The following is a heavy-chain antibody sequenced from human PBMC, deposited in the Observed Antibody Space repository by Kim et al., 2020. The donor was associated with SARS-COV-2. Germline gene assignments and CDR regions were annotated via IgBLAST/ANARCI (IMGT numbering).Heavy chain of an antibody. CDR2: MNPNSGNT. J-gene: IGHJ6*03. V-gene: IGHV1-8*01. CDR1: GYTFTSYD. Sequence: ASVKVSCKASGYTFTSYDINWVRQATGQGLEWMGWMNPNSGNTGYAQKFQGRVTMTRNTSISTAYMELSSLRSEDTAVYYCARVESVYYYYYMDVWGKGTTGTVSS. D-gene: IGHD1-1*01. CDR3: ARVESVYYYYYMDV.